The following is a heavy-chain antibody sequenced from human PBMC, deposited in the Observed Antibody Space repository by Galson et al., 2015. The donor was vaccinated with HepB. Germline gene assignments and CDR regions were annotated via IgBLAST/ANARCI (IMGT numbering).Heavy chain of an antibody. CDR1: GFTFSDAW. Sequence: SLRLSCAVSGFTFSDAWMTWVRQAPGKGLEWVGHIKSKTDGATTDYGAPVKGRFTISRDDSANTLFLQMNSLKTEDTALYYCAIGRRGNYFGPPSDHWGQGTLVTVSS. J-gene: IGHJ4*02. D-gene: IGHD1-7*01. CDR3: AIGRRGNYFGPPSDH. CDR2: IKSKTDGATT. V-gene: IGHV3-15*01.